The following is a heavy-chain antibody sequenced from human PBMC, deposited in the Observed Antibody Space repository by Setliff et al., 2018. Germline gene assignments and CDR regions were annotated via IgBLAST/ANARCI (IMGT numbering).Heavy chain of an antibody. D-gene: IGHD2-2*01. V-gene: IGHV4-38-2*01. CDR3: ARALGYCSRTSCYADAFDI. CDR1: GYSIRSDYY. J-gene: IGHJ3*02. CDR2: MYHSGST. Sequence: SETLSLTCAVSGYSIRSDYYWGWIRQPPGKGLEWIGSMYHSGSTYYNPSLKSRVTISVDTSKNQFSLKLNYVTAADTAVYYCARALGYCSRTSCYADAFDIWGQGTMVTVSS.